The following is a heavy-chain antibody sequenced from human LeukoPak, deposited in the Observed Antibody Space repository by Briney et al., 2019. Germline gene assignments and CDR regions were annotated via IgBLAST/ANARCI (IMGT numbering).Heavy chain of an antibody. V-gene: IGHV5-51*01. CDR2: IYPGDADT. CDR3: ASGDYVYFDY. J-gene: IGHJ4*02. Sequence: GESLKISCKASGYSLTSYWIGWVRQMPGKGLEWMGIIYPGDADTRYSPSFQGQVTISADESISTAYLQWSSLKASDTAMYYCASGDYVYFDYWGQGTLDTVSS. CDR1: GYSLTSYW. D-gene: IGHD4-17*01.